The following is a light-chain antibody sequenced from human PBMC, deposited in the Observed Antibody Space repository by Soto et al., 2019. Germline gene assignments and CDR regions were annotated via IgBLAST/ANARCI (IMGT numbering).Light chain of an antibody. V-gene: IGKV1-39*01. CDR1: QSISSY. J-gene: IGKJ4*01. CDR3: QQSYSGPLT. Sequence: DIQMTQSPSSLTASVGDRVTITCRASQSISSYLNWYQQKPGKAPKVLIYAASSLQSGVPSRFRGIGSGTDFTLSISSLQPEDFATYYCQQSYSGPLTFGAGTKVEIK. CDR2: AAS.